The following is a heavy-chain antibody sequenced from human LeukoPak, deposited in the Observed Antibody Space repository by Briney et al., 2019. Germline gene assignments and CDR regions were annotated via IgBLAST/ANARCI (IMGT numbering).Heavy chain of an antibody. Sequence: GGSLRLSCAASGFTFDDYGMSWVRQAPGKGLEWVSGINWNGGSTGYADSVKGRLTISRDNAKNSLNLQMNSLRAEDTALYYCARGGRDPEAYYYYYYMDVWGKGTTVTVSS. CDR3: ARGGRDPEAYYYYYYMDV. V-gene: IGHV3-20*04. J-gene: IGHJ6*03. CDR1: GFTFDDYG. CDR2: INWNGGST.